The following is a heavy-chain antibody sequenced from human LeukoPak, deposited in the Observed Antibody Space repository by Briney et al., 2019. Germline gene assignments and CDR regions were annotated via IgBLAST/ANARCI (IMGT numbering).Heavy chain of an antibody. J-gene: IGHJ2*01. D-gene: IGHD5-24*01. CDR1: GGSISNYY. V-gene: IGHV4-59*01. CDR3: AREKMATITTRAWHFDP. CDR2: IHYSGST. Sequence: SETLSLTCTVSGGSISNYYWSWIRQPPGKGLEWIGYIHYSGSTNYNPSLKSRVTISVDTSKNQFSLKLRSVTAADTAVYYCAREKMATITTRAWHFDPWGCGTLVTVSS.